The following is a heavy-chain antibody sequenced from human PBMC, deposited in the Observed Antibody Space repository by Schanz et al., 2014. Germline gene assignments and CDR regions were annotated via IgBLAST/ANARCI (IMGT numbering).Heavy chain of an antibody. CDR3: ARDRGRGDLPGDI. V-gene: IGHV4-31*03. J-gene: IGHJ3*02. CDR1: GGSISSGGDY. CDR2: ISYSGST. D-gene: IGHD4-17*01. Sequence: QVQLQESGPGLLKPSETLSLTCTVSGGSISSGGDYWSWIRQHPGKGLEWIGFISYSGSTYYNPSLKSRVTISVDTSKNQCSLNLSSTTAADTAVYYCARDRGRGDLPGDIWGQGTMVTVSS.